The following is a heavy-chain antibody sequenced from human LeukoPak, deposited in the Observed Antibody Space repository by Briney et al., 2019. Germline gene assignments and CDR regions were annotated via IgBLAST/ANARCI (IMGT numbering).Heavy chain of an antibody. D-gene: IGHD6-19*01. CDR1: GFTVSINY. CDR3: AKARTYSSGWWYYFDY. CDR2: LYSGSST. V-gene: IGHV3-66*01. Sequence: GGSLILSCAAAGFTVSINYMSWGRQAPGKGLGGVSILYSGSSTYYADSVKGRFTISRDTSRTTLYLKMNSLRAEDTAIYYCAKARTYSSGWWYYFDYWGQGTLVTVSS. J-gene: IGHJ4*02.